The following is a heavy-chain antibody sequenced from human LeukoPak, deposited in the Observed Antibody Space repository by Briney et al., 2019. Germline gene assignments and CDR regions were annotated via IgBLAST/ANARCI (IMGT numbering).Heavy chain of an antibody. V-gene: IGHV3-23*01. J-gene: IGHJ4*02. CDR1: GFTFSSYA. D-gene: IGHD3-16*02. CDR2: ISGCGGST. CDR3: ALRGLVITNTFDY. Sequence: PGGSPRLSCAASGFTFSSYAMSWVRQAPGKGVEWVSTISGCGGSTYYADSVKGRFTISRDNSKNTQYLQMNSLRAEATALYYCALRGLVITNTFDYWGQGTPVTVSS.